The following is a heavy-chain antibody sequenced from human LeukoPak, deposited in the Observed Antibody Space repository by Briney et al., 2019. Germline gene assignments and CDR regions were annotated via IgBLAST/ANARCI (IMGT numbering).Heavy chain of an antibody. D-gene: IGHD3-22*01. Sequence: SETLSLTCTVSGGSISSYYWSWIRQPPGKGLERIGDIYYSGSTNYNPSLKSRVTISVDTSKNQFSLKLSSVTAADTAVYYCARQNPPQYYYDSSGYYYPFDYWGQGTLVTVSS. J-gene: IGHJ4*02. CDR2: IYYSGST. V-gene: IGHV4-59*08. CDR1: GGSISSYY. CDR3: ARQNPPQYYYDSSGYYYPFDY.